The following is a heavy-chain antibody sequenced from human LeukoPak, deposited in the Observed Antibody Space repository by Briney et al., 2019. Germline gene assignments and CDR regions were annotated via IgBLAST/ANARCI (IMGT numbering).Heavy chain of an antibody. V-gene: IGHV3-53*05. J-gene: IGHJ6*02. CDR3: ARDSSHSDYSGMDV. CDR2: IYTSGGT. D-gene: IGHD2-15*01. Sequence: PGGSLRLSCVASGLSVSNNYMSWVRQAPGKGFEWVSVIYTSGGTYYADSVKGRFTISRDNANNSLFLQMNSLRPEDTALYFCARDSSHSDYSGMDVWGLGTTVTVSS. CDR1: GLSVSNNY.